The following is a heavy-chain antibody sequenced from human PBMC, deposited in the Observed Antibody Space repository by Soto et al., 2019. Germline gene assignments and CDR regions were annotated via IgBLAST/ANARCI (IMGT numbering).Heavy chain of an antibody. CDR3: ARDYYKYYDSSGYYRSPSY. CDR1: GFTFSSLR. CDR2: ISYDGSNK. J-gene: IGHJ4*02. V-gene: IGHV3-30*03. Sequence: GGSPRLPCAASGFTFSSLRMHWARQAPGKELEWVAVISYDGSNKYYSDSVKGRFTISRDNSRNTLFLQMNSLRAEDTAVYYCARDYYKYYDSSGYYRSPSYWGQGTLVTVSS. D-gene: IGHD3-22*01.